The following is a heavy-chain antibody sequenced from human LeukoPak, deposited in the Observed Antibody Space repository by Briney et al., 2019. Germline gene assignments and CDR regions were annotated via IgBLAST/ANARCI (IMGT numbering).Heavy chain of an antibody. CDR2: IIPTFGTA. CDR3: ARPREAFYYYDSSGYYIFDY. D-gene: IGHD3-22*01. CDR1: GGTFSSYA. V-gene: IGHV1-69*13. Sequence: SAKVSCKASGGTFSSYAISWVRQAPGQGLEWMGGIIPTFGTANYAQKFQGRVTITADESTSTAYMELSSLRSEDTAVYYCARPREAFYYYDSSGYYIFDYWGQGTLVTVSS. J-gene: IGHJ4*02.